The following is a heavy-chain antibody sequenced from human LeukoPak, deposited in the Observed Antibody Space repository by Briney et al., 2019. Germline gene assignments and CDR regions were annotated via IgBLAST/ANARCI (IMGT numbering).Heavy chain of an antibody. CDR2: IYSTGST. CDR3: VRFYSLNRFDP. CDR1: GDSISTSSSY. D-gene: IGHD1-26*01. V-gene: IGHV4-39*07. J-gene: IGHJ5*02. Sequence: SETLSLTCAVSGDSISTSSSYWSWIRQPPGKGLEWLGRIYSTGSTHYSRSLRSRLALSIDTSKNQFSLRMHSVTAADTAMYYWVRFYSLNRFDPWGQGTQVTVSS.